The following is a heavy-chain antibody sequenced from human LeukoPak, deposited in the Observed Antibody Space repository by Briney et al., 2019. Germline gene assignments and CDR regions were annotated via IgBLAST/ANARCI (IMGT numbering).Heavy chain of an antibody. CDR1: GGSISSSSYY. Sequence: PSETLSLTCTVSGGSISSSSYYWGWIRQPPGKGLEWIGSIYYSGSTYENPSLKSRVTTSVDTSKNQFSLKLSSVTAADTAVYYCARDRAAYCGGDCYPNWFDPWGQGTLVTVSS. V-gene: IGHV4-39*02. D-gene: IGHD2-21*02. CDR3: ARDRAAYCGGDCYPNWFDP. CDR2: IYYSGST. J-gene: IGHJ5*02.